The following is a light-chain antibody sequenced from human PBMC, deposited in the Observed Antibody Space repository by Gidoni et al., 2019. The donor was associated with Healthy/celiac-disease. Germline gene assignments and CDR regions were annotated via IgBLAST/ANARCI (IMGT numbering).Light chain of an antibody. CDR2: DAS. J-gene: IGKJ5*01. V-gene: IGKV3-11*01. Sequence: EIVLTQSPATLSLSPGERATLSCRASQSVSSYLAWYQQKPGQAPRLLIYDASNRATGIPARFSGSGSGTDFTLTISSLEPEDFAVYYRQQRSNWHPTFGQGTRLEIK. CDR3: QQRSNWHPT. CDR1: QSVSSY.